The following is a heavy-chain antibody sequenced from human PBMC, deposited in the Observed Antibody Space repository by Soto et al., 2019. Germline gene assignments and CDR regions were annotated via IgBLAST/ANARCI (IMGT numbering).Heavy chain of an antibody. CDR1: GSSFNSYC. J-gene: IGHJ6*02. Sequence: SGESLKISCKGSGSSFNSYCIGWVRQMPGKGLEWKGSLYPGDSDTRYSPSFQGQVTNSAHKSISTAYLQRSRLQASDTSMYYCTRQADYYYSSVLSSGKYCMDVWGQGTTVTVSS. CDR3: TRQADYYYSSVLSSGKYCMDV. V-gene: IGHV5-51*01. CDR2: LYPGDSDT. D-gene: IGHD3-22*01.